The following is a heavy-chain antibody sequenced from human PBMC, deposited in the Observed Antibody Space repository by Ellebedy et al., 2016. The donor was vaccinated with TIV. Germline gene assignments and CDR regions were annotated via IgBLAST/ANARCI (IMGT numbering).Heavy chain of an antibody. CDR3: ARDPTRYSSGWNYFDY. J-gene: IGHJ4*02. D-gene: IGHD6-19*01. Sequence: ASVKVSXXASGYTFTGYYMHWVRQAPGQGLEWMGWINPNSGGTNYAQKFQGRVTMTRDTSTSTVYMELSSLRSEDTAVYYCARDPTRYSSGWNYFDYWGQGTLVTVSS. CDR2: INPNSGGT. CDR1: GYTFTGYY. V-gene: IGHV1-2*02.